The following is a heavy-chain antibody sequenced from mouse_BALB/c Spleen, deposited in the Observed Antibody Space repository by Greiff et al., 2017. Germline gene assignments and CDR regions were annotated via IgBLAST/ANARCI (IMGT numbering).Heavy chain of an antibody. Sequence: DVMLVESGGGLVKPGGSLKLSCAASGFTFSSYAMSWVRQTPEKRLEWVASISSGGSTYYPDSVKGRFTISRDNARNILYLQMSSLRSEDTAMYYCARHYGSSYWYFDVWGAGTTVTVSS. D-gene: IGHD1-1*01. V-gene: IGHV5-6-5*01. CDR1: GFTFSSYA. CDR2: ISSGGST. J-gene: IGHJ1*01. CDR3: ARHYGSSYWYFDV.